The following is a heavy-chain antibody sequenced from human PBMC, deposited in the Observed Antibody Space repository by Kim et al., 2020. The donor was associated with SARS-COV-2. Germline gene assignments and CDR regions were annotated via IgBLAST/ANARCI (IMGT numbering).Heavy chain of an antibody. CDR3: ARGCITMVRGVGRDY. V-gene: IGHV3-7*01. J-gene: IGHJ4*02. Sequence: GSVKDRSTTSRDIAKNVLYLQMNSLRAEDTAVYYCARGCITMVRGVGRDYWGQGTLVTVSS. D-gene: IGHD3-10*01.